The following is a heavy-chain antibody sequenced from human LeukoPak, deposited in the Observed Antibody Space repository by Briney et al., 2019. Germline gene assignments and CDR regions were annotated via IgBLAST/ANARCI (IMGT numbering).Heavy chain of an antibody. D-gene: IGHD3-22*01. CDR2: INSEVSST. J-gene: IGHJ3*02. CDR1: GFTFSSYW. V-gene: IGHV3-74*01. CDR3: ARVSMIVVEVASSPKDAFDI. Sequence: GGSLRLSCAASGFTFSSYWMHWVRQAPEKWLVWVSRINSEVSSTSYADSVKGRLTISRDNDKNTLYLQMNTLRAEDTAVYYCARVSMIVVEVASSPKDAFDIWGQGTMVTVSS.